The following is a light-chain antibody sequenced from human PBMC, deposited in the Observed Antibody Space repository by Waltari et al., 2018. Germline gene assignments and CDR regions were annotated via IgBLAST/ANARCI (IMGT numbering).Light chain of an antibody. CDR3: AAWDVSLRGI. V-gene: IGLV1-47*01. CDR1: NSTVGTNY. Sequence: QSVLTPPPSVSAAPGQRVTTSCSGRNSTVGTNYLSWFQHVPGAAPRLLIYRNNQRPSGVPDRFSGSKSGSSASLAISGLRSEDDADYYCAAWDVSLRGIFGTGTRVTVL. J-gene: IGLJ1*01. CDR2: RNN.